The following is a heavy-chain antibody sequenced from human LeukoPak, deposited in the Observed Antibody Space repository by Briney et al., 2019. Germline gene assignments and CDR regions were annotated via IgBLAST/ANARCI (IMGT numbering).Heavy chain of an antibody. J-gene: IGHJ3*02. CDR2: IYYSGST. Sequence: SETLSLTCTVSGGSISSGGYYWSWIRQHPGKGPEWIGYIYYSGSTYYNPSLKSRVTISVDTSKNQFSLKLSSVTAADTAVYYCAPLDGYGGAFDIWGQGTMVTVSS. CDR1: GGSISSGGYY. CDR3: APLDGYGGAFDI. V-gene: IGHV4-31*03. D-gene: IGHD4-23*01.